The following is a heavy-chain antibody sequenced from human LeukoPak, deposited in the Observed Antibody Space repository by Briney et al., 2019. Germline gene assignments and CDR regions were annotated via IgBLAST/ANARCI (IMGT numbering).Heavy chain of an antibody. CDR2: IYYSGST. J-gene: IGHJ6*03. V-gene: IGHV4-59*01. D-gene: IGHD1-26*01. Sequence: SETLSLTCTVSGGSISSYYWSWIRQPQGKGLEWIGYIYYSGSTNYNPSLKSRVTISVDTSKNQFSLKLSSVTAADTAVYYCARMATGATGYYYYYYMDVWGKGTTVTVSS. CDR3: ARMATGATGYYYYYYMDV. CDR1: GGSISSYY.